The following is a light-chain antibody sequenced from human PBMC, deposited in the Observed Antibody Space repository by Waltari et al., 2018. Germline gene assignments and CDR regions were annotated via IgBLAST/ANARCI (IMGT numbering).Light chain of an antibody. V-gene: IGKV3-15*01. CDR3: QQYNYWPRT. CDR2: GAF. J-gene: IGKJ1*01. Sequence: EIVMTQSPATLSVSPGERATLSCRASQSVSSNLAWYQQKPGQAPRLLVYGAFTRPTGIPARFSGAGSGTEFTLTISSMQSEDFAVYYCQQYNYWPRTFGQGTRVEV. CDR1: QSVSSN.